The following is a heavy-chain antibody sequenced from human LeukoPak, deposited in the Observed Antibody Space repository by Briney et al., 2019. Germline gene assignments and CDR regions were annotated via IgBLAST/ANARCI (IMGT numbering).Heavy chain of an antibody. CDR1: GGSFSGYY. CDR3: ARGPATDFDY. CDR2: INHSGST. V-gene: IGHV4-34*01. J-gene: IGHJ4*02. Sequence: SETLSLTCAVYGGSFSGYYWSWIRQPPGKGLEWIGEINHSGSTNYNPSLKSRVTISVDTSKNQFSLKLSSVTAADTAVYYYARGPATDFDYWGQGTLVTVSS.